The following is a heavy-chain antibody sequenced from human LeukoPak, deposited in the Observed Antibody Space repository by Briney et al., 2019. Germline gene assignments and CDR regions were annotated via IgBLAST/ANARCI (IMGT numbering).Heavy chain of an antibody. CDR3: ARDHGVRYSYGPRYYYYGMDV. V-gene: IGHV4-61*02. Sequence: SETLSLTGTVSGGSISSGSYYWNWIRQPAGKGLEWIGRIYTSGSTNYNPSLKSRVTISVDTSKNQFSLKLSSVTAADTAVYYCARDHGVRYSYGPRYYYYGMDVWGQGTTVTVSS. CDR2: IYTSGST. CDR1: GGSISSGSYY. J-gene: IGHJ6*02. D-gene: IGHD5-18*01.